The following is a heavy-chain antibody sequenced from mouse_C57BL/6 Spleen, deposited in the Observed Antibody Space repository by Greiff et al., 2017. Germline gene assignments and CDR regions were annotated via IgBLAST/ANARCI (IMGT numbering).Heavy chain of an antibody. CDR1: GFTFSDSG. D-gene: IGHD2-5*01. J-gene: IGHJ4*01. CDR2: ISSGSSTI. V-gene: IGHV5-17*01. Sequence: EVQLVESGGGLVKPGGSLKLSCAATGFTFSDSGMHWVRQAPEKGLEWVAYISSGSSTIYYTDPVKGRFPISRDNAKNTLFLQVTSLRTRDTAMYYGARPSNDYAMDYWGQGTSVTVSS. CDR3: ARPSNDYAMDY.